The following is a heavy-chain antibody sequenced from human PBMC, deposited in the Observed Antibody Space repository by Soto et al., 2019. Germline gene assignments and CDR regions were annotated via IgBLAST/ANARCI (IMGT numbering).Heavy chain of an antibody. J-gene: IGHJ4*02. Sequence: SETLSLTCTVSGGSISSSSYYWGWIRQPPGKGLEWIGSIYYSGSTYYNPSLKSRVTISVDTSKNQFSLKLSSVTAADTAVYYCARLLFFKVRGVIKARDYWGQGTLVTVSS. CDR3: ARLLFFKVRGVIKARDY. CDR1: GGSISSSSYY. V-gene: IGHV4-39*01. D-gene: IGHD3-10*01. CDR2: IYYSGST.